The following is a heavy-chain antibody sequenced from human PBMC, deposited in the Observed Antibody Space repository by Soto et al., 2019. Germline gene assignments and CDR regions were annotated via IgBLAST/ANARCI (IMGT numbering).Heavy chain of an antibody. CDR2: IDPKSGGP. CDR3: ARVSVDVPE. D-gene: IGHD5-12*01. Sequence: QLVQSGAEVKKPGASVRVSCKTSGPTFIAYYIHWVRQAPGQGLEWMGWIDPKSGGPTYAQKFLGRVTMTRDTSINTAHMDLNRLTSDDTAVYYCARVSVDVPEWGHGTLITVAA. J-gene: IGHJ4*01. CDR1: GPTFIAYY. V-gene: IGHV1-2*02.